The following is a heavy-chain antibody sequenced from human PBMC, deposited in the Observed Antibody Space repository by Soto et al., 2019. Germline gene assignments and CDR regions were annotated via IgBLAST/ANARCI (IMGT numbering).Heavy chain of an antibody. V-gene: IGHV3-30*18. Sequence: SLRLSCAASGFTFSSYGMHWVRQAPGKGLEWVAVISYDGSNKYYADSVKGRFTISRDNSKNTLYLQMNSLRAEDTAVYYCAKVKSPPLSSSWYRYWLVGVDVWGQGTTVTVSS. CDR1: GFTFSSYG. J-gene: IGHJ6*02. CDR2: ISYDGSNK. D-gene: IGHD6-13*01. CDR3: AKVKSPPLSSSWYRYWLVGVDV.